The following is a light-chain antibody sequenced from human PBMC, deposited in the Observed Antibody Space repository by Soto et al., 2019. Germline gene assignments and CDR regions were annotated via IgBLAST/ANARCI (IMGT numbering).Light chain of an antibody. J-gene: IGKJ1*01. CDR3: QQYNSYWT. CDR1: QRVTSNY. Sequence: IVLTQSPGTLSLSPGERTTLSCRASQRVTSNYLAWYQQKPGQGPRLLISGASSRAPGIPDRFSGSGSGTDFTLTVNRLEPEDFAVYYCQQYNSYWTFGQGTKVDIK. V-gene: IGKV3-20*01. CDR2: GAS.